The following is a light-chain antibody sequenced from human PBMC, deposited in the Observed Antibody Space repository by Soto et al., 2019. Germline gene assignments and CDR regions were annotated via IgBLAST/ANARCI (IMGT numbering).Light chain of an antibody. V-gene: IGKV3-15*01. J-gene: IGKJ1*01. CDR2: GAS. CDR1: QSINAH. CDR3: QQYNSWLWT. Sequence: EVVMTQSPATLSVSPGERVTLSCRASQSINAHLAWYQQKPGQAPRLLIHGASTRATGIPARFSGSGFGREFIVTISSVQSEDFAVYYGQQYNSWLWTFGQGTKVEIQ.